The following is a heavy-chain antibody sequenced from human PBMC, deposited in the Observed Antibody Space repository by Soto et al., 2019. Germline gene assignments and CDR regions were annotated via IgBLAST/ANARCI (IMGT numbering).Heavy chain of an antibody. CDR2: ISFDGTKK. CDR1: GFTFNIYA. J-gene: IGHJ6*04. CDR3: AREDDYGYRYINYGLDV. Sequence: GGSLRLSCAASGFTFNIYALHWVRQAPGKGLEWVAVISFDGTKKYYSDSVKGRFTISRDNLKNTLYLQMNNLRVEDAALYFCAREDDYGYRYINYGLDVWGKGTPVTVSS. D-gene: IGHD4-17*01. V-gene: IGHV3-30-3*01.